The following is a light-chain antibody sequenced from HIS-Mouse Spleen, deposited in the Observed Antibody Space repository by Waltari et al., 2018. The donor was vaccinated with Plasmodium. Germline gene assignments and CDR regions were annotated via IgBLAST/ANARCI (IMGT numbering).Light chain of an antibody. CDR2: WAS. CDR3: QQYYSTPYT. CDR1: QRVLYSSNNKNY. Sequence: DIVMTQSPDSLAVSLGERATINCTSSQRVLYSSNNKNYLAWYQQKPGQPPELLIYWASTRESGVPDRFSGSGSGTDFTLTISSLQAEDVAVYYCQQYYSTPYTFGQGTKLEIK. J-gene: IGKJ2*01. V-gene: IGKV4-1*01.